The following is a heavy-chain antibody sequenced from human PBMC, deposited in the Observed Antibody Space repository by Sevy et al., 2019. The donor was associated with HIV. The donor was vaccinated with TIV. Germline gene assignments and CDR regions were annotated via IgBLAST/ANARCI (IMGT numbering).Heavy chain of an antibody. V-gene: IGHV4-39*01. Sequence: SETLSLTCTVSGGSISSSSYYWGWIRQPPGKGLEWIGSIYYSGSTYYNPSLKSRVTISVDTSKNQFSLKLSSVTAADTAVYYCARHGSEGYSTSWSDHWGQGTLVTVSS. CDR1: GGSISSSSYY. J-gene: IGHJ5*02. D-gene: IGHD6-13*01. CDR2: IYYSGST. CDR3: ARHGSEGYSTSWSDH.